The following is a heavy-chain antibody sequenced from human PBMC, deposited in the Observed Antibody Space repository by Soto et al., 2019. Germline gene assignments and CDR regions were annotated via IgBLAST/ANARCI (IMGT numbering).Heavy chain of an antibody. CDR2: IYPGDSDT. J-gene: IGHJ6*02. D-gene: IGHD3-10*01. V-gene: IGHV5-51*07. CDR1: GYSFTSSW. CDR3: ARQDKVRGVSAYYYYGMDV. Sequence: GAAVNISCEGSGYSFTSSWIGWVHQMPGKGLEWMGIIYPGDSDTRYSPSFQGQVTISADKSISTAYLQWSSLKASDTAMYYCARQDKVRGVSAYYYYGMDVWGQGTTGTRSS.